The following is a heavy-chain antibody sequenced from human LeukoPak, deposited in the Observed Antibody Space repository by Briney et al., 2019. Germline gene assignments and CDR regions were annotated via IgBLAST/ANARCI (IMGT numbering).Heavy chain of an antibody. J-gene: IGHJ5*02. V-gene: IGHV3-23*01. Sequence: GGSLRLSCAASGFTFSSYAMSWVRQAPGKGLEWVSAISGSGGSTYYADSVKGRLTISRDNSKNTLYLQMNSLRAEDTAVYYCAKEDCSSTSCYIDWFDPWGQGTLVTVSS. D-gene: IGHD2-2*02. CDR2: ISGSGGST. CDR1: GFTFSSYA. CDR3: AKEDCSSTSCYIDWFDP.